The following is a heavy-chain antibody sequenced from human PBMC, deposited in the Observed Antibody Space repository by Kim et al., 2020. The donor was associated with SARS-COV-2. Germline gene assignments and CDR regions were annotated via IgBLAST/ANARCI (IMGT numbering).Heavy chain of an antibody. J-gene: IGHJ4*02. CDR2: SKTI. D-gene: IGHD1-26*01. CDR3: ASSIGSLVE. Sequence: SKTIYSAGSVMGRFTTTRDNGKNSLYLQMNSLRDEDTAVYYCASSIGSLVEWGQGTLVTVSS. V-gene: IGHV3-48*02.